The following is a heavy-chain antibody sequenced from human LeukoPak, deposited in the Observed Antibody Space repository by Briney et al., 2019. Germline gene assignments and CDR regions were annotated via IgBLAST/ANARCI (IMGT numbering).Heavy chain of an antibody. CDR1: GGSFSGYY. V-gene: IGHV4-34*01. Sequence: PSETLSLTCAVYGGSFSGYYWSWIRQPPGKGLEWIGEINHSGSTNYNPSLKSRVTISVGTSKNQFSLKLSSVTAADTAVYYCARGFGRELLHYYYYYGMDVWGQGTTVTVSS. CDR2: INHSGST. D-gene: IGHD1-26*01. J-gene: IGHJ6*02. CDR3: ARGFGRELLHYYYYYGMDV.